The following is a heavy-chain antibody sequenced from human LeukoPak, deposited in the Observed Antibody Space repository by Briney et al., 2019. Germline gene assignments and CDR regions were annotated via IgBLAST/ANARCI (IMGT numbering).Heavy chain of an antibody. D-gene: IGHD6-13*01. V-gene: IGHV1-69*13. CDR2: IIPIFGTA. Sequence: SVKVSCKASGGSFSSYAISWVRQAPGQGLEWMGGIIPIFGTANYAQKFQGRVTITADESTSTAYMELSSLRSEDTAVYYCASIAAAGTGAHRDFDYWGQGTLVTVSS. J-gene: IGHJ4*02. CDR1: GGSFSSYA. CDR3: ASIAAAGTGAHRDFDY.